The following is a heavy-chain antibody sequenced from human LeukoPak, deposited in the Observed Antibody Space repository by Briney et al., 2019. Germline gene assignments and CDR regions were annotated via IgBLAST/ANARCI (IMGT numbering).Heavy chain of an antibody. CDR3: AAGIAAAGTGGGY. Sequence: GGSLRLSCAASGFTFSSYWMHWVRQAPGKGLVWVSRINSDGSSTSYADSVKGRFTISRDNSKNTLYLQMNSLRAEDTAVYYCAAGIAAAGTGGGYWGQGTLVTVSS. CDR1: GFTFSSYW. D-gene: IGHD6-13*01. J-gene: IGHJ4*02. V-gene: IGHV3-74*01. CDR2: INSDGSST.